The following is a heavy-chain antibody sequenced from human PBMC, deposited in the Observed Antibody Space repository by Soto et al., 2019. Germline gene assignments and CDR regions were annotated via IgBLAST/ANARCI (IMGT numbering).Heavy chain of an antibody. CDR3: ARQVDTAMVNYYYYGMDV. V-gene: IGHV5-51*01. D-gene: IGHD5-18*01. J-gene: IGHJ6*02. CDR2: IYPGDSDT. Sequence: PGESLKISCKGSGYSFTSYWIGWVRQMPGKGLEWMGIIYPGDSDTRYSPSFQGQVTISADKSISTAYLQWSSLKASDTAMYYCARQVDTAMVNYYYYGMDVWGQGTTVTVS. CDR1: GYSFTSYW.